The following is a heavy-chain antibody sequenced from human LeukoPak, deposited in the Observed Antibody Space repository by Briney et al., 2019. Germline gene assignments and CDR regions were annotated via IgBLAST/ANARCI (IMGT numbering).Heavy chain of an antibody. CDR2: IYYSGST. CDR3: ASLGSDSRGDY. J-gene: IGHJ4*02. Sequence: SETLSLTCTVSGGSISSYYWSWIRQPPGKGLEWIGYIYYSGSTNYNPSLKSRVTMSVDTSKNQFSLKLSSVTAADTAVYYCASLGSDSRGDYWGQGTLVTVSS. D-gene: IGHD3-16*01. CDR1: GGSISSYY. V-gene: IGHV4-59*12.